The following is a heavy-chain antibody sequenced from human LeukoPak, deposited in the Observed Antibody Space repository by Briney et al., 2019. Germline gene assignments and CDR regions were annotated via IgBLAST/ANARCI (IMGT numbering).Heavy chain of an antibody. CDR3: AREVRYCSSTSCYPDY. CDR1: GFTFSNYW. D-gene: IGHD2-2*01. J-gene: IGHJ4*02. V-gene: IGHV3-74*01. CDR2: INIDGTTT. Sequence: GGSLRLSCAASGFTFSNYWLHWVRQAPGKGLVWVAHINIDGTTTNYADSVKGRFTISRGNAKNTLYLQMNSLRVEDTAVYYCAREVRYCSSTSCYPDYWGQGTLVTVSS.